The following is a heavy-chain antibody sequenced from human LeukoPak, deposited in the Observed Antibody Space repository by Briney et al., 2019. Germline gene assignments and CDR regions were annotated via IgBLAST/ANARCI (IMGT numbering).Heavy chain of an antibody. CDR3: ASASIVVVPAATYYYYYGMDV. D-gene: IGHD2-2*01. J-gene: IGHJ6*02. CDR2: ISYDGGNN. Sequence: PGGSLRLSCEASGFTFSSYAMHWVRQAPGKGLEWVAVISYDGGNNYYADSVKGRITISRDNSKNTRYLQMNSLRAEDTAVYYCASASIVVVPAATYYYYYGMDVWGQGTTVTVSS. CDR1: GFTFSSYA. V-gene: IGHV3-30-3*01.